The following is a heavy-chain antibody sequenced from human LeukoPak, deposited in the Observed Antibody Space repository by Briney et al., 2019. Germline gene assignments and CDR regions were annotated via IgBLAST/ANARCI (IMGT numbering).Heavy chain of an antibody. CDR3: AEGTSPGAFDY. V-gene: IGHV3-74*01. J-gene: IGHJ4*02. CDR1: GFTFSNYW. CDR2: INGEGTGT. D-gene: IGHD1-1*01. Sequence: GGSLRLSCAASGFTFSNYWMHWVRQAPGKGLVWVSRINGEGTGTSYADSVKGRFTISRDNAKNTLYLQMNSLRAEDTAVYYCAEGTSPGAFDYWGQGTLVTVSS.